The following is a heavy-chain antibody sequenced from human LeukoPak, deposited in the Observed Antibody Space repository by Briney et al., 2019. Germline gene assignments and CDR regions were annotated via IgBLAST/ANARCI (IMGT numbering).Heavy chain of an antibody. CDR2: ISSVGSTI. D-gene: IGHD3-10*01. V-gene: IGHV3-48*03. CDR3: ARGHLSLTGSDAFDI. J-gene: IGHJ3*02. Sequence: GGSLRLSCAASGFTFGSYEMNWVRQAPGKGLEWVSYISSVGSTIYYADSVKGRFTISRDNAKNTLYLQVNSPRAEDTAVYYCARGHLSLTGSDAFDIWGQGTMVTVSS. CDR1: GFTFGSYE.